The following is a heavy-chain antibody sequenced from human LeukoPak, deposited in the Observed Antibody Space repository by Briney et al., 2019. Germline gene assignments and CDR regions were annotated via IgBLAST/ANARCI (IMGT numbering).Heavy chain of an antibody. D-gene: IGHD1/OR15-1a*01. Sequence: PGGSLRLSCAASGFTFSSYWMSWVRQAPGKGLEWVSIIYYDGTTYYADSVKGRFTISRDNSKNTLFLQMNSLRAEDTAVYYCANTKQYAFDIWGQGTMVTVSS. CDR1: GFTFSSYW. CDR2: IYYDGTT. V-gene: IGHV3-53*01. J-gene: IGHJ3*02. CDR3: ANTKQYAFDI.